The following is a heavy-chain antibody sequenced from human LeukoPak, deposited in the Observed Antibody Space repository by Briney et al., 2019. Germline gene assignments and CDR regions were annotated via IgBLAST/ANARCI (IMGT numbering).Heavy chain of an antibody. CDR2: IYYSGST. J-gene: IGHJ4*02. Sequence: SETLSLTCTVSGGSISSYYWSWIRQPPGKGLEWIGYIYYSGSTNYNPSLKSRVTISVDTSKNQFSLKVSSVTAADTAVYYCARFDSSSWYFDYWGQGTLVTVSS. CDR3: ARFDSSSWYFDY. V-gene: IGHV4-59*08. CDR1: GGSISSYY. D-gene: IGHD6-13*01.